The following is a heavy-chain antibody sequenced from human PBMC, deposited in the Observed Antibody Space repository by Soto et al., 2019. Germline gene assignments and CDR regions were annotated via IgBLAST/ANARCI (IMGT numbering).Heavy chain of an antibody. D-gene: IGHD4-17*01. Sequence: QVQLVQSGAEVKKPGSSAKVSCKAYGGTFSSYTISWVRQAPGQGPEWMGRIIPILGISNYAQKFQGRVTITADKSTSTAYMELSSLRSEDTAVYYCARDGTTRYDACDIWGQGTMVTVSS. J-gene: IGHJ3*02. CDR2: IIPILGIS. CDR1: GGTFSSYT. V-gene: IGHV1-69*08. CDR3: ARDGTTRYDACDI.